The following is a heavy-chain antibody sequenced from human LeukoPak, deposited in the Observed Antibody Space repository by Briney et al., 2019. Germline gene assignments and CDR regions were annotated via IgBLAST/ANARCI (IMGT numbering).Heavy chain of an antibody. D-gene: IGHD3-16*02. CDR3: GRGAGGGELSSFDY. Sequence: PSQTLSLTCTVSGGSISSGGYYWSWIRQHPGKGLEWIGYIYYSGSTYYNPSLKSRVTISVDTSKNQFSLKLSSVTAADTAVYYCGRGAGGGELSSFDYWGQGTLVTVSS. V-gene: IGHV4-31*03. CDR1: GGSISSGGYY. J-gene: IGHJ4*02. CDR2: IYYSGST.